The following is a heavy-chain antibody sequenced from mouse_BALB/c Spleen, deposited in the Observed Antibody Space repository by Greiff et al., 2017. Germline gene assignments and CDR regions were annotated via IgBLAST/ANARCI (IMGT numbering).Heavy chain of an antibody. CDR3: ASGDGYPGWFAY. Sequence: EVKLMESGGGLVQPGGSRKLSCAASGFTFSSFGMHWVRQAPEKGLEWVAYISSGSSTIYYADTVTGLFTISRDNPKNTLFLQMTSLRSEDTAMYYCASGDGYPGWFAYWGQGTLVTVSA. CDR1: GFTFSSFG. CDR2: ISSGSSTI. D-gene: IGHD2-3*01. V-gene: IGHV5-17*02. J-gene: IGHJ3*01.